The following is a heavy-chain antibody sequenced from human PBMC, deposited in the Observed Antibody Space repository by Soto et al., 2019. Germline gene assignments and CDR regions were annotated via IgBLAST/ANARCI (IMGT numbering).Heavy chain of an antibody. D-gene: IGHD6-6*01. CDR3: AGSIAARYYYYGMDV. J-gene: IGHJ6*02. CDR1: GGSISSGGYY. Sequence: QVQLQESGPGLVKPSQTLSLTCTVSGGSISSGGYYWSWIRQHPGKGLEWIGYIYYSGSTYYHPSLKSRVTISVDTSKNQFSLKLSSVTAADTAVYYCAGSIAARYYYYGMDVWGQGTTVTVSS. CDR2: IYYSGST. V-gene: IGHV4-31*03.